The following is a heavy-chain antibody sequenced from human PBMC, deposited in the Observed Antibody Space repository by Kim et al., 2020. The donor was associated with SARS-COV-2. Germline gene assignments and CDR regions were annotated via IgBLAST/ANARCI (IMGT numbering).Heavy chain of an antibody. V-gene: IGHV1-69*01. J-gene: IGHJ4*02. Sequence: TANYAQKVQGRVTITADESTSTAYMELSSLRSEDTAVYYCARDTGGHFDYWGQGTLVTVSS. CDR3: ARDTGGHFDY. CDR2: TA. D-gene: IGHD2-15*01.